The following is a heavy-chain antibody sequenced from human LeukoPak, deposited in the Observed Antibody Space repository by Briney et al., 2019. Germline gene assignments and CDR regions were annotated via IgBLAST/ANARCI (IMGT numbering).Heavy chain of an antibody. CDR3: ASSLIGSKYYFDY. V-gene: IGHV4-34*01. CDR1: GGSFSGYY. D-gene: IGHD1-26*01. Sequence: SETLSLTCAVYGGSFSGYYWSWIRQPPGKGLEWIGEINHSGSTNYNPSLKSRVTISVDTSKNQFSLKLSSVTAADTAVYYCASSLIGSKYYFDYWGQGTLVTASS. CDR2: INHSGST. J-gene: IGHJ4*02.